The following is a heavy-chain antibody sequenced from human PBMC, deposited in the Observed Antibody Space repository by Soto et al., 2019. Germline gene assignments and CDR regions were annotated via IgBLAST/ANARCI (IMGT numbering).Heavy chain of an antibody. Sequence: ASVKVSCKASGYTFTGYYMHWVRQAPGQGLEWMGWINPNSGGTNYAQKFQGWVTMTRDTSISTAYVELSRLRSDDTAVYYCARDEGYYYGMDVWGQGTTVTVSS. V-gene: IGHV1-2*04. CDR1: GYTFTGYY. CDR2: INPNSGGT. CDR3: ARDEGYYYGMDV. J-gene: IGHJ6*02.